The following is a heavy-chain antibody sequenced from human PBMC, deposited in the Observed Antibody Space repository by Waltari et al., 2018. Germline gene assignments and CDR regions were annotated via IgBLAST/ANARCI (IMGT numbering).Heavy chain of an antibody. CDR3: TRDRPIDY. CDR1: AFTFGESA. V-gene: IGHV3-49*03. J-gene: IGHJ4*02. CDR2: SRSKAEGGAT. Sequence: EVQLVASGGGLVEPGRTLRLSCTASAFTFGESAMAWFSQAPGKGLEWVGFSRSKAEGGATENAESVKGRFTISRDDSKSIAYLQMNSLKTEDTAVYYCTRDRPIDYWGQGTLVTVSS.